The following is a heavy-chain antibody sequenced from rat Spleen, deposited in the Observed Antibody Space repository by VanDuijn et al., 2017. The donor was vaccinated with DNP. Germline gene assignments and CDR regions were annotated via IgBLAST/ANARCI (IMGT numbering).Heavy chain of an antibody. J-gene: IGHJ4*01. D-gene: IGHD1-12*02. V-gene: IGHV3-1*01. CDR1: GYSITSNY. Sequence: EVQLQESGPGLVKPSQSLSLTCSVTGYSITSNYWAWIRKFPGNKMEWMAYISYSGYTGYNPSLKSRISITRDTSKNQFFLQVNSVINEDTATYYCARFGSYYYVMDAWGQGASVTVSS. CDR3: ARFGSYYYVMDA. CDR2: ISYSGYT.